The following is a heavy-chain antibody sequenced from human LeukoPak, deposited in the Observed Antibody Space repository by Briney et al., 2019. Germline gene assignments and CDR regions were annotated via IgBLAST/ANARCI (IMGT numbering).Heavy chain of an antibody. D-gene: IGHD3-9*01. CDR2: IYYSGST. CDR3: AREADYDILGWFDP. CDR1: GGSISSGSYY. J-gene: IGHJ5*02. V-gene: IGHV4-31*03. Sequence: PSETLSLTCTVSGGSISSGSYYWNWIRQHPGKGLEWIGYIYYSGSTYYNPSLKSRVTISVDTSKNQFSPKLSSVTAADTAVYYCAREADYDILGWFDPWGQGTLVTVSS.